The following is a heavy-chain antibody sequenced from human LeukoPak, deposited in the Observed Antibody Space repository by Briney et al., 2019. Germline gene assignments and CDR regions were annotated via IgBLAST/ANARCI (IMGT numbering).Heavy chain of an antibody. CDR2: IKSKTDGGTT. CDR3: TTDHHDYGSPQDAFDI. CDR1: GFTFSNAW. V-gene: IGHV3-15*01. D-gene: IGHD4-17*01. Sequence: GGSLRLSCAASGFTFSNAWMSWVRQAPGKGLEWVGRIKSKTDGGTTDYAAPVKGRFTISRDDSKNTLYLQMNSLKTEDTAVYYCTTDHHDYGSPQDAFDIWGQGTMVTVSS. J-gene: IGHJ3*02.